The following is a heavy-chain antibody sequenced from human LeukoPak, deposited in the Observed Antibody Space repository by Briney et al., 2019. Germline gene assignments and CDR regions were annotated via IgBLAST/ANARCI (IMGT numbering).Heavy chain of an antibody. CDR1: GFTFDDYG. Sequence: GGSRRLSCEAPGFTFDDYGMSWVRQAPGKGLNWASGINWNGGSTGYADSVKGRFTISRDNAKNSLYLQMNSLRAEDTALYYCARATHYYESSGYDYWGQGTLVTVSS. CDR3: ARATHYYESSGYDY. J-gene: IGHJ4*02. D-gene: IGHD3-22*01. CDR2: INWNGGST. V-gene: IGHV3-20*04.